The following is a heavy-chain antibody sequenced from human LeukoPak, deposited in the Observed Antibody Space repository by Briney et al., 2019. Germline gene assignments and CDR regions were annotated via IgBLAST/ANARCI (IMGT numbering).Heavy chain of an antibody. CDR2: IYYSGST. D-gene: IGHD1-26*01. Sequence: SETLSLTYTVSGGSINSGSYYWGWIRQPPGKGLEWIGSIYYSGSTYYNPSLKSRVTISVDTSRSQFSLKLSSVTAADTAVYYCARLPLTSGSYHYWGQGTLVTVSS. J-gene: IGHJ4*02. CDR3: ARLPLTSGSYHY. V-gene: IGHV4-39*01. CDR1: GGSINSGSYY.